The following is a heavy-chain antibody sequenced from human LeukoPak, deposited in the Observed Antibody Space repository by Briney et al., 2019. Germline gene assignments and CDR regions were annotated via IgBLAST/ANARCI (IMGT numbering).Heavy chain of an antibody. V-gene: IGHV4-39*01. Sequence: SETLSLTCTVSGGSISSSSYYWGWIRQPPGKGLEWIGRIYYSGSTYYNPSLKSRVTISVDTSKNQFSLKLSSVTAADTAVYYCARQYYYDSSGYYLAVFDYWGQGTLVTVSS. CDR3: ARQYYYDSSGYYLAVFDY. CDR2: IYYSGST. D-gene: IGHD3-22*01. CDR1: GGSISSSSYY. J-gene: IGHJ4*02.